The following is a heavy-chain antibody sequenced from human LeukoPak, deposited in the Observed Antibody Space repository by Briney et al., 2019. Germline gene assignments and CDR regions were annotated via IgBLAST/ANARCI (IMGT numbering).Heavy chain of an antibody. Sequence: SETLSLTXTVSGGSISSDSYYWSGIRQPAGKGLEWIGHIYTSGSTNYNPSLKSRVTISADTSKNQFSLKLSSVTAADTAVYYCATVIAGYGDYLDYWGQGALVTVSS. D-gene: IGHD4-17*01. J-gene: IGHJ4*02. CDR2: IYTSGST. CDR1: GGSISSDSYY. CDR3: ATVIAGYGDYLDY. V-gene: IGHV4-61*09.